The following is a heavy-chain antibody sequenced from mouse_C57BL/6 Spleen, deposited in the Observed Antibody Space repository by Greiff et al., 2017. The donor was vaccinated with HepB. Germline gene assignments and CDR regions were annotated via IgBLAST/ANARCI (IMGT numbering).Heavy chain of an antibody. V-gene: IGHV1-53*01. Sequence: QVQLQQSGTELVKPGASVKLSCKASGYTFTSYWMHWVKQRPGQGLEWIGNINPSNGGTNYNEKFKSKATLTVDKSSSTAYMQLSSLTSEDSAVYYCARDRGYYGSSYYFDYWGQGTTLTVSS. CDR2: INPSNGGT. D-gene: IGHD1-1*01. CDR3: ARDRGYYGSSYYFDY. J-gene: IGHJ2*01. CDR1: GYTFTSYW.